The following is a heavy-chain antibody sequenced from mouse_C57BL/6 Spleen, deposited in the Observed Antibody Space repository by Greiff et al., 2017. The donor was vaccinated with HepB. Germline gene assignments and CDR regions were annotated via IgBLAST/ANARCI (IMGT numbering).Heavy chain of an antibody. CDR2: IWSGGST. CDR3: ARLARDYYAY. J-gene: IGHJ3*01. CDR1: GFSLTSYG. D-gene: IGHD1-1*01. Sequence: QVQLQQSGPGLVQPSQSLSITCTVSGFSLTSYGVHWVRQSPGKGLEWLGVIWSGGSTDYNAAFISRLSISKDNSKSQVFFKMNSLQADDTAIYYCARLARDYYAYWGQGTLVTVSA. V-gene: IGHV2-2*01.